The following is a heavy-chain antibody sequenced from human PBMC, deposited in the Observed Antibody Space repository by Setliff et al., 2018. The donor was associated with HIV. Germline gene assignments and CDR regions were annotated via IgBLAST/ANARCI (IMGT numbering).Heavy chain of an antibody. CDR3: ARRRSPPSGFYSKYYMDV. J-gene: IGHJ6*03. CDR2: IYYSGST. V-gene: IGHV4-59*08. Sequence: ASETLSLTCTVSGGSISTYYWSWIRQPPGKGLEWIGYIYYSGSTNYNPSLKSRVTISVDTSKNQFSLKLTSVTAADTAIYYCARRRSPPSGFYSKYYMDVWGKGTTVTVSS. D-gene: IGHD3-22*01. CDR1: GGSISTYY.